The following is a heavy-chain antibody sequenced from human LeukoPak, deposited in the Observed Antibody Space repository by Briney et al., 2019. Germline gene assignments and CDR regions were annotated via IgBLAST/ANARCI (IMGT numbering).Heavy chain of an antibody. CDR2: INHSGST. J-gene: IGHJ4*02. CDR3: ARDGFEVSAAIGVRYFDY. CDR1: GGPFSGYY. V-gene: IGHV4-34*01. D-gene: IGHD2-2*02. Sequence: PSETLSLTCAVYGGPFSGYYWSWVRQPPGKGLEWIGEINHSGSTNYNPSLKSRVTISVDTSKNQFSLKLSSVTAADTAVYYCARDGFEVSAAIGVRYFDYWGQGTLVTVSS.